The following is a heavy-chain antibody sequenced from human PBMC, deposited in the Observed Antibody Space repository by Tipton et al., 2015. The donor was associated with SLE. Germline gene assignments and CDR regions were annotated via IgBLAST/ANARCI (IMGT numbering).Heavy chain of an antibody. J-gene: IGHJ3*02. CDR2: IYYSGSTNYSGST. D-gene: IGHD3-10*01. CDR3: ARGGVLGFHPSAFDI. V-gene: IGHV4-59*01. Sequence: GLVKPSETLSLTCTVSGGSISSYYWSWIRQPPGKGLEWIGYIYYSGSTNYSGSTNYNPSLKSRVTISLDTSKNQFSLKLSSVTAADTAVYYCARGGVLGFHPSAFDIWGQGTMVTVSS. CDR1: GGSISSYY.